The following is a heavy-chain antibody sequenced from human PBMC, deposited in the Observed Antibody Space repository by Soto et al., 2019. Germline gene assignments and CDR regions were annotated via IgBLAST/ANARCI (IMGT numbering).Heavy chain of an antibody. CDR1: GGTFSSYS. J-gene: IGHJ4*02. V-gene: IGHV1-69*13. Sequence: SVKVSCKSSGGTFSSYSISWVRQAPGQGLEWMGGIIPIFGTANYAQKFQGRVTITADESTSTAYMELSSLRSEDTAVYYCAIEYSSSPPYYPIGYWGQGTLVTVSS. CDR2: IIPIFGTA. CDR3: AIEYSSSPPYYPIGY. D-gene: IGHD6-6*01.